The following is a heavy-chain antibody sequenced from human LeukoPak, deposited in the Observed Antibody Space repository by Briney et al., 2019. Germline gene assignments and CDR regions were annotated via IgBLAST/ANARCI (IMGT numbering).Heavy chain of an antibody. CDR3: ARELILQGRGMDV. D-gene: IGHD2-15*01. CDR2: INPSGGST. CDR1: GYTFTSYY. Sequence: VASVKVSCMASGYTFTSYYMHWVRQAPGQGLEWMGIINPSGGSTSYAQKFQGRVTMTRDTSTSTVYMELSSLRSEDTAVYYCARELILQGRGMDVWGQGTTVTVSS. J-gene: IGHJ6*02. V-gene: IGHV1-46*01.